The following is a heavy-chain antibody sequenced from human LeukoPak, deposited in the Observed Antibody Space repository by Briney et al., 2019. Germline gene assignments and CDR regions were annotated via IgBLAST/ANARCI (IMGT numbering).Heavy chain of an antibody. Sequence: SSVKVSCKASGGTFSSYTISWVRQAPGQGLEWMGRIIPILGIANYAQKFQGRVTITADKSTSTAYMELSSLRSEDTAVYYCARDRSPHGYSGYDTSYWGRGTLVTVSS. CDR2: IIPILGIA. CDR3: ARDRSPHGYSGYDTSY. CDR1: GGTFSSYT. D-gene: IGHD5-12*01. V-gene: IGHV1-69*04. J-gene: IGHJ4*02.